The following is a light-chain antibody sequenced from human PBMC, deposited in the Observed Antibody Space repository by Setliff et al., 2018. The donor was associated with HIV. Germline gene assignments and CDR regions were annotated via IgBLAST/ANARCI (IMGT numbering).Light chain of an antibody. CDR3: AAWDDSLNAYV. CDR1: SSNIGSNT. V-gene: IGLV1-44*01. CDR2: SDN. Sequence: QSVLTQPPSASGTPGQRVTISCSGSSSNIGSNTVNWYQQLPGTAPKLLIHSDNQRPSGVPARFSASKSGTSASLAISGLLSEDEADYYCAAWDDSLNAYVFGTGTKVTVL. J-gene: IGLJ1*01.